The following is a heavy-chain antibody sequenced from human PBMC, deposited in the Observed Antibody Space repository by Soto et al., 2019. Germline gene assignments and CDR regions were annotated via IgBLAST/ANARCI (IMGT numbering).Heavy chain of an antibody. V-gene: IGHV4-31*03. D-gene: IGHD3-3*01. Sequence: SETLSLTCTVSGGSISSGGYYWSWIRQHPGKGLEWIGYIYYSGSTYYNPSLKSRVTISVDTSKNQFSLKLSSVTAADTAVYYCARSREGSYDFWSGYYTERMYYYGMDVWGQGTTVTVSS. CDR3: ARSREGSYDFWSGYYTERMYYYGMDV. CDR1: GGSISSGGYY. J-gene: IGHJ6*02. CDR2: IYYSGST.